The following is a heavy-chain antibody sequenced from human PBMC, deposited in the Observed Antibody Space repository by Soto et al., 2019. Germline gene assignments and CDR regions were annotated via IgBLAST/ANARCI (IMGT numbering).Heavy chain of an antibody. Sequence: VGSLRLSCAASGFTFSDYYMTWIRQAPGKGLEWVSYISSDGNTIYYADSVKGRFTISRDNAKNSLFLQLESLRVEDTAVYYCLRPYFFDYWGQGTLVTVSS. CDR3: LRPYFFDY. J-gene: IGHJ4*02. CDR2: ISSDGNTI. V-gene: IGHV3-11*01. CDR1: GFTFSDYY.